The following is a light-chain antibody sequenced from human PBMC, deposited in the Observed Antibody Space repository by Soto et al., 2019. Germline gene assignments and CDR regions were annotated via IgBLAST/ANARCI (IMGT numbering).Light chain of an antibody. CDR3: QTWGWV. Sequence: QSVLTQSPSASASLGASVKLTCTLSSGHSSYAIAWHQQQPEKGPRYLMKLNSDGSHSKGDGIPDRFSGSSSGAERYLTISSLQSEDEADYYCQTWGWVFGGGTKLTVL. CDR1: SGHSSYA. V-gene: IGLV4-69*01. J-gene: IGLJ3*02. CDR2: LNSDGSH.